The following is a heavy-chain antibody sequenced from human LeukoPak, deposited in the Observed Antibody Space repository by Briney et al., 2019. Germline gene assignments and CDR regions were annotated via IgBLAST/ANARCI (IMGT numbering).Heavy chain of an antibody. CDR1: GASISSYY. CDR2: IYYSGST. J-gene: IGHJ6*03. CDR3: ARTLRGGSSSRYYYYYMDV. D-gene: IGHD6-6*01. V-gene: IGHV4-59*01. Sequence: SETLSLTCTVSGASISSYYWSWIRQPPGKGLECIGYIYYSGSTNYNPSLQSRVTISVDTSKNQFSLKLSSVTAADTALYYCARTLRGGSSSRYYYYYMDVWGKGTTVTVSS.